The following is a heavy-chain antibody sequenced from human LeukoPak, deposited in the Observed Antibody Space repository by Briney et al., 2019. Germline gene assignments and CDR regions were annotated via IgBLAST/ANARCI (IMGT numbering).Heavy chain of an antibody. CDR3: ARGVGRSSFAGVARRVPTDP. D-gene: IGHD6-13*01. J-gene: IGHJ5*02. Sequence: GGSLRLSCAASGFTFSSYSMRWVRQAPGKGLEWVSRINSDGSSTNYADSVKGRFTISRDNAKNTLHLQMNSLRAEDTAVYHCARGVGRSSFAGVARRVPTDPWGQGTLVTVSS. CDR1: GFTFSSYS. CDR2: INSDGSST. V-gene: IGHV3-74*01.